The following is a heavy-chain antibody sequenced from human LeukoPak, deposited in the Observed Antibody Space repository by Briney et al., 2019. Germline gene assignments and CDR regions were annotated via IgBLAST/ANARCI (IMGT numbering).Heavy chain of an antibody. J-gene: IGHJ4*02. Sequence: GGSLRLTCAASGFTFSSYSMNWVRQAPGKGLEWVSYISSSSSTIYYADSVKGRFTISRDNAKNSLYLQMNSLRAEDTAVYYCARVAYYYDSSGSYYFDYCGQGGLVTVSS. D-gene: IGHD3-22*01. CDR2: ISSSSSTI. CDR1: GFTFSSYS. V-gene: IGHV3-48*01. CDR3: ARVAYYYDSSGSYYFDY.